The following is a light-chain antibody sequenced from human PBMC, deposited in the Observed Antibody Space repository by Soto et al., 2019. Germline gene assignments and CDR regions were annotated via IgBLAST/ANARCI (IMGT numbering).Light chain of an antibody. Sequence: EIVLTQSPATLALSLGERATLSCRASQSVSSNLAWYQQKPGQAPRLLIYDASNRATDIPARFSGSGSGTDFTLTISSLEPEDFAVYYCQQRSSWPLTFGQGTRLEIK. V-gene: IGKV3-11*01. J-gene: IGKJ5*01. CDR3: QQRSSWPLT. CDR1: QSVSSN. CDR2: DAS.